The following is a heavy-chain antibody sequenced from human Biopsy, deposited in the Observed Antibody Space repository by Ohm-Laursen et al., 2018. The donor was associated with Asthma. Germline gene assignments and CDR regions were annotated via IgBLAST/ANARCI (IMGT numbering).Heavy chain of an antibody. J-gene: IGHJ6*02. Sequence: SVKVSCKASGYTFISYAIHWVRQAPGQRLEWMGWINAGNGNTKYSQKFQGRVTITADESTSTAYMELTSLRTEDTAVYYCARGGYYGDRRQHNGLDVWGQGTTVTVSS. CDR1: GYTFISYA. D-gene: IGHD4-17*01. CDR2: INAGNGNT. V-gene: IGHV1-3*01. CDR3: ARGGYYGDRRQHNGLDV.